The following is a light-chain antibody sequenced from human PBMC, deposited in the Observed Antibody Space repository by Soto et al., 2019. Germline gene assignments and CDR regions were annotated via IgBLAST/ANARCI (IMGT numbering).Light chain of an antibody. V-gene: IGLV2-14*01. CDR1: SSDVGGYNY. CDR2: EVS. J-gene: IGLJ1*01. CDR3: SSYIRSSIDDV. Sequence: QSALTQPASVSGSPGQSITISCTGTSSDVGGYNYVSWYQQHPGKAPKLMIYEVSNRPSGVSNRFSGSKSGNTASLTISGLQAEDEAYYYCSSYIRSSIDDVFGTWTKVTVL.